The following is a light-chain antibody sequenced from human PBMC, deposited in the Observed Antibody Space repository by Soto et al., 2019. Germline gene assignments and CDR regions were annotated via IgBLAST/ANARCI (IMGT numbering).Light chain of an antibody. CDR2: RVT. CDR1: SGDVGAYNY. CDR3: CSYTGGNSVV. Sequence: QSTLTQPPSASGSLGQSVTLSCTGTSGDVGAYNYVSWYQQHPGKAPKLMIFRVTKQPSRVPDRFSGSKSGNTASLTVSGLQNEDEDDYCCCSYTGGNSVVFGGGTKLTVL. J-gene: IGLJ2*01. V-gene: IGLV2-8*01.